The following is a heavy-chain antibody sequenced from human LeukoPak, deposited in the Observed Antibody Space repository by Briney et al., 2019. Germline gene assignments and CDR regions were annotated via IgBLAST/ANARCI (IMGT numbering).Heavy chain of an antibody. V-gene: IGHV6-1*01. Sequence: SQTLSLTCAISGDSLSSNSATWNWIRQSPSRGLERLGRTYYRSNWYNDYALSVKSRITFIPDTSKNQFSLQLNSVTPEDTAVYYCARLGVSDYYFDYWGQGTLVTVSS. CDR3: ARLGVSDYYFDY. CDR2: TYYRSNWYN. CDR1: GDSLSSNSAT. D-gene: IGHD5/OR15-5a*01. J-gene: IGHJ4*02.